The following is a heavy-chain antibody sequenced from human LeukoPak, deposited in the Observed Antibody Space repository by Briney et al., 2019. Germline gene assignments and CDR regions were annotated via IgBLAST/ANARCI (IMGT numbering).Heavy chain of an antibody. J-gene: IGHJ4*02. Sequence: GGSLRLSCAASGFTFSDYYMSWIRQAPGKGLEWVSYISSSGSTIYYADSVKGRFIISRDNAKNSLYLQMNSLRAEDTAVYYCARKGSGSYYNAYFDYWGQGTLVTVSS. CDR1: GFTFSDYY. CDR3: ARKGSGSYYNAYFDY. CDR2: ISSSGSTI. V-gene: IGHV3-11*01. D-gene: IGHD3-10*01.